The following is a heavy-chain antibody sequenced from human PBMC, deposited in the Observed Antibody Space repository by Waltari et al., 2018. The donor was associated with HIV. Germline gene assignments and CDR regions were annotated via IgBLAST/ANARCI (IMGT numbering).Heavy chain of an antibody. CDR3: ARPLVPAAIGGSGWFDP. V-gene: IGHV4-34*01. Sequence: QVQLQQWGAGLLKPSETLSLTCAVYGGSFSGYYWSWIRQPPGKGLEWIGEINHSGSTNYNPSLKSRVTISVDTSKNQFSLKLSSVTAADTAVYYCARPLVPAAIGGSGWFDPWGQGTLVTVSS. CDR1: GGSFSGYY. J-gene: IGHJ5*02. CDR2: INHSGST. D-gene: IGHD2-2*01.